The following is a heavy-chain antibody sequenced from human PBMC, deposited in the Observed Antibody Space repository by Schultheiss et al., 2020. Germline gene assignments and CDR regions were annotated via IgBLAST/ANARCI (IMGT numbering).Heavy chain of an antibody. CDR1: GFTFSSYA. CDR3: ARWGGHLDY. V-gene: IGHV3-33*08. CDR2: IWYDGSNK. J-gene: IGHJ4*02. Sequence: GGSLRLSCAASGFTFSSYALSWVRQAPGKGLEWVAVIWYDGSNKYYADSVKGRFTISRDNSKNTLYLQMNSLRAEDTAVYYCARWGGHLDYWGQGTLVTVSS. D-gene: IGHD3-16*01.